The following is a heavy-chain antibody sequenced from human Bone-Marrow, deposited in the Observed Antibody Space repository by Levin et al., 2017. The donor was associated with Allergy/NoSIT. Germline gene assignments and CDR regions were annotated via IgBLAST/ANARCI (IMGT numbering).Heavy chain of an antibody. D-gene: IGHD2-2*01. CDR2: IFYSGST. CDR1: GGSISSTSYY. Sequence: SETLSLTCTVSGGSISSTSYYWGWIRQPPGKGLEWIGSIFYSGSTYYNPSLKSRVTISVDTSKNQFSLKLTSVTAADTAVYYCARQLGSCTSSSCDYYFDYWGQGTLVTVSS. J-gene: IGHJ4*02. V-gene: IGHV4-39*01. CDR3: ARQLGSCTSSSCDYYFDY.